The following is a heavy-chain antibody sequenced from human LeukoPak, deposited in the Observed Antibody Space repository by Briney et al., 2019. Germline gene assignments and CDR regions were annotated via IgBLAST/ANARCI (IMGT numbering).Heavy chain of an antibody. J-gene: IGHJ5*02. V-gene: IGHV4-39*01. Sequence: SETLSLSCTVSGGSISSGSYFWGWIRQPPGKGLEWIGSIYSSGSTYYNPSLKSRVTISVDTSKNQFSLKLSSVTAADTAVYYCARALSPTYYYDSSGYSPWGQGTLVTVSS. D-gene: IGHD3-22*01. CDR1: GGSISSGSYF. CDR3: ARALSPTYYYDSSGYSP. CDR2: IYSSGST.